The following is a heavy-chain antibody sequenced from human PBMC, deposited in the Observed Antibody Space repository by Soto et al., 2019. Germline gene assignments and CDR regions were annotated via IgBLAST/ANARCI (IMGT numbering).Heavy chain of an antibody. CDR3: ARHVNFPLAGTGFDS. V-gene: IGHV4-4*02. CDR2: VYRTGST. D-gene: IGHD6-19*01. CDR1: GGSISTSNW. J-gene: IGHJ4*02. Sequence: SETLSLTCAVSGGSISTSNWWSWVRQPPRKGLEWIGEVYRTGSTNHNPSLESRLTISVDKSKNQFSLKLTSVTAADTAVYYCARHVNFPLAGTGFDSWGRRTLVPVSS.